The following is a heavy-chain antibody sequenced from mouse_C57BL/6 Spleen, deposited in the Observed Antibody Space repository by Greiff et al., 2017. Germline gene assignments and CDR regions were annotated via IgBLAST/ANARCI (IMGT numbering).Heavy chain of an antibody. CDR1: GYTFTSYG. CDR3: ARSGDSSGYVRAWFAY. D-gene: IGHD3-2*02. CDR2: IYPRSGNT. Sequence: QVQLKQSGAELARPGASVKLSCKASGYTFTSYGISWVKQRTGQGLEWIGEIYPRSGNTYYNEKFKGKATLTADKSSSTAYMELRSLTSEDSAVYFCARSGDSSGYVRAWFAYWGQGTLVTVSA. V-gene: IGHV1-81*01. J-gene: IGHJ3*01.